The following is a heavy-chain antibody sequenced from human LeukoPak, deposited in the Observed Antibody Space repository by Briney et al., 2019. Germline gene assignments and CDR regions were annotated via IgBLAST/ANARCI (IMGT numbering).Heavy chain of an antibody. D-gene: IGHD3-3*01. CDR3: ARDLHYYDFWSGYSFYFDY. CDR1: GFTFSSYW. CDR2: IKQDGSEK. Sequence: PGGSLRLSCAASGFTFSSYWMSWVRQAPGKGLEWVANIKQDGSEKYYVDSVKGRFTISRDNAKNSLHLQMNSLRAEDTAVYYCARDLHYYDFWSGYSFYFDYWGQGTLVTVSS. V-gene: IGHV3-7*01. J-gene: IGHJ4*02.